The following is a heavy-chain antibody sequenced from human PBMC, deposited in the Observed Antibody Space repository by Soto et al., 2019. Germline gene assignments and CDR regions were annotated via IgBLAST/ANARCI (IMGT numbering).Heavy chain of an antibody. D-gene: IGHD6-19*01. J-gene: IGHJ4*02. Sequence: EVQLVESGGGLVQPGGSLRLSCAASGFTFSNYWMSWVRQAPGKGLEWVANIRQDGSDKYYVDSVKGRFTISRDNSKNSLYLQMNSLRAEDTAVYYCASPQQWLGQRGDFDYWGQGPLVTVSS. CDR1: GFTFSNYW. CDR3: ASPQQWLGQRGDFDY. CDR2: IRQDGSDK. V-gene: IGHV3-7*05.